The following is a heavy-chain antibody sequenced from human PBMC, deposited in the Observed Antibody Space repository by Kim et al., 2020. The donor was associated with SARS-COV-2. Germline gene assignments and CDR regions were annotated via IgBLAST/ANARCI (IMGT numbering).Heavy chain of an antibody. CDR3: ARDEGYGGALIDY. Sequence: GGSLRLSCAVSGFTFSSYSMNWVRQAPGKGLEWVSSISSSSSYIYYADSVKGRFTISRDNAKNSLYLQMNSLRAEDTAVYYCARDEGYGGALIDYWGQGTLVNVSS. J-gene: IGHJ4*02. V-gene: IGHV3-21*01. CDR1: GFTFSSYS. D-gene: IGHD2-21*01. CDR2: ISSSSSYI.